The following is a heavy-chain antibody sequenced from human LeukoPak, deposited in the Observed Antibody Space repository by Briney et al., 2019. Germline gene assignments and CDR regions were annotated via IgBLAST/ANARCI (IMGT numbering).Heavy chain of an antibody. CDR1: GDNVLSNSST. CDR3: VRERLTPRLGGDAYFYMDV. V-gene: IGHV6-1*01. J-gene: IGHJ6*03. D-gene: IGHD4-17*01. CDR2: TYYWSKWYN. Sequence: SQTLSLTCAISGDNVLSNSSTWNWIRQSPSRGFEWLGRTYYWSKWYNDYAPSLKSRLTIDRDTSKNHFSLQLSSVTPEDTAIYFCVRERLTPRLGGDAYFYMDVWGKGTTVTVS.